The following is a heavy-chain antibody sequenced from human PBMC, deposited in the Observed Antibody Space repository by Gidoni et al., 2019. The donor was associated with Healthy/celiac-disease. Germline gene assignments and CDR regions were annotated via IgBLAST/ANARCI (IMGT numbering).Heavy chain of an antibody. Sequence: EVQLLESGGGLVQPGGSLRLSCAASGFTFSSYAMSRVRQAPGKGLEWVSAISGSGGSTYYADSVKGRFTISRDNSKNTLYLQMNSLRAEDTAVYYCAKGVGAAYYYYYMDVWGKGTTVTVSS. J-gene: IGHJ6*03. CDR1: GFTFSSYA. CDR3: AKGVGAAYYYYYMDV. V-gene: IGHV3-23*01. D-gene: IGHD1-26*01. CDR2: ISGSGGST.